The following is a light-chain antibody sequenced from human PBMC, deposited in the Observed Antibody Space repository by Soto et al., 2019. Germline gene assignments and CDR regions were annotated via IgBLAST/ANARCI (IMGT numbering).Light chain of an antibody. V-gene: IGKV3-11*01. J-gene: IGKJ4*01. CDR3: QQRSNWPLT. CDR2: DAS. Sequence: EIVVTQSPATLSLSPGERATLSCRASQSVSSYLAWYQQKPGQAPRLLIYDASNRATGIPARVSGSGSGTDFTLTISSLEPADFAVYYCQQRSNWPLTFGGGTKVDIK. CDR1: QSVSSY.